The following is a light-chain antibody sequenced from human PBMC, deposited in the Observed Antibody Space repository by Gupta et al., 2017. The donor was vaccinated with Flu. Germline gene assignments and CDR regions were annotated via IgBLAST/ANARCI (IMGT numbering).Light chain of an antibody. J-gene: IGKJ1*01. CDR2: CAS. CDR1: QSVRSSY. CDR3: QHEGSSPRT. Sequence: GSLHLSPGERATLSCRASQSVRSSYLAWYQQKPGQAPRLLIYCASSRATGIPDRFSGSVSGTEFTLTISRLEPEDFAVYYCQHEGSSPRTFGQGTKVEIK. V-gene: IGKV3-20*01.